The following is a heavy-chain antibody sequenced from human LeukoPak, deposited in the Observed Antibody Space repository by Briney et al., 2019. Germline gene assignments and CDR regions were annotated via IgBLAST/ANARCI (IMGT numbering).Heavy chain of an antibody. V-gene: IGHV4-34*01. J-gene: IGHJ4*02. CDR1: GGSYSGYY. CDR3: ARGRYSSGWPYFDY. D-gene: IGHD6-19*01. CDR2: INHSGST. Sequence: SETLSLTCAVYGGSYSGYYWSLIRQPPGKGLEWIGEINHSGSTNYNPSLKSRVTISVDTSKNQFSLKLSSVTAADTAVYYCARGRYSSGWPYFDYWGQGTLVTVSS.